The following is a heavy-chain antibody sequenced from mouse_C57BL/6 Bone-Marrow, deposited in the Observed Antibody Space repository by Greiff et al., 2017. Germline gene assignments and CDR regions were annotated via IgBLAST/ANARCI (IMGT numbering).Heavy chain of an antibody. Sequence: QVQLQQSGAELARPGASVKLSCTASGYTFTSYGISWVQQRTGQGLEWIGEIYPGGGNTYYTEKFKSKATLTADKSSSTAYMDLRSRTSEDAAVYFCARRWFRNYFDYWGKGTTLTVSS. CDR2: IYPGGGNT. CDR3: ARRWFRNYFDY. V-gene: IGHV1-81*01. CDR1: GYTFTSYG. D-gene: IGHD2-3*01. J-gene: IGHJ2*01.